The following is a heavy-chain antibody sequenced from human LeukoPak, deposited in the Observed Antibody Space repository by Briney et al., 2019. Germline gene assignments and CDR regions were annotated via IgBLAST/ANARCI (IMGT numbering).Heavy chain of an antibody. Sequence: GASVKVSCKASGYTFTGYYMHWVRQAPGQGLEWMGGIIPIFGTANYAQKFQGRVTITADESTSTAYMELSSLRSEDTAVYYCARVRGALGSSDIDYWGQGTLVTVSS. J-gene: IGHJ4*02. V-gene: IGHV1-69*13. CDR1: GYTFTGYY. CDR2: IIPIFGTA. CDR3: ARVRGALGSSDIDY. D-gene: IGHD6-6*01.